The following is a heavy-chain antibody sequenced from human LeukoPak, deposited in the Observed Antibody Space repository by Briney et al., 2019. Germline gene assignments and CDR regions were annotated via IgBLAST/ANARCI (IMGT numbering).Heavy chain of an antibody. D-gene: IGHD6-13*01. Sequence: GGSLRLSCAASGFSFSLYTMNWVRQAPGKGLEWVSYLSSSSSTVYYADSVKGRFTISRDNSKNTLYLQMNSLRAEDTAVYYCARQSGQQLVDAFDIWGQGTMVTVSS. V-gene: IGHV3-48*01. CDR3: ARQSGQQLVDAFDI. CDR2: LSSSSSTV. CDR1: GFSFSLYT. J-gene: IGHJ3*02.